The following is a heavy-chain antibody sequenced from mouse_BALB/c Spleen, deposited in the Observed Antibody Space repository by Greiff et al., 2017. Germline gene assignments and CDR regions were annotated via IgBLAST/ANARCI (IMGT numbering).Heavy chain of an antibody. D-gene: IGHD2-10*02. CDR3: ARPLVSYYAMDY. Sequence: LVESGAELVKPGASVKLSCTASGFNIKDTYMHWVKQRPEQGLEWIGRIDPANGNTKYDPKFQGKATITADTSSNTAYLQLSSLTSEDTAVYYCARPLVSYYAMDYWGQGTSVTVSS. CDR1: GFNIKDTY. CDR2: IDPANGNT. J-gene: IGHJ4*01. V-gene: IGHV14-3*02.